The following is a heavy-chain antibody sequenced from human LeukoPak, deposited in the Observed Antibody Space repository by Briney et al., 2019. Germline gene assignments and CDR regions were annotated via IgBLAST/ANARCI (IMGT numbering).Heavy chain of an antibody. CDR3: ARTELYYYYYGMDV. CDR1: GFTFSSYA. CDR2: ISYDGSNK. Sequence: QSGRSLRLSCAASGFTFSSYAMHWVRQAPGKGLEWVAVISYDGSNKYYAVSVKGRFTISRDNSKNTLYLQMNSLRAEDTAVYYCARTELYYYYYGMDVWGQGTTVTVSS. J-gene: IGHJ6*02. V-gene: IGHV3-30*04. D-gene: IGHD5-24*01.